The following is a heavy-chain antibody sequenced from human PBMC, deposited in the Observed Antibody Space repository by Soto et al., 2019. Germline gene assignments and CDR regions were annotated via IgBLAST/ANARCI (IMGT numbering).Heavy chain of an antibody. Sequence: ASVKVSCKASGYTFTSYGISWVRQAPGQGLEWMGWISAYNGNTNYAQKLQGRVTMTTDTSTSTAYMELRSLRSDDTAVYYCARALTTVTTSWFDPWGQGTLVTVSS. J-gene: IGHJ5*02. CDR2: ISAYNGNT. D-gene: IGHD4-17*01. CDR3: ARALTTVTTSWFDP. CDR1: GYTFTSYG. V-gene: IGHV1-18*01.